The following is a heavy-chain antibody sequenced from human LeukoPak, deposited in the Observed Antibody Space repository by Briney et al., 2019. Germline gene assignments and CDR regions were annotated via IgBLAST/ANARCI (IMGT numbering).Heavy chain of an antibody. J-gene: IGHJ5*02. D-gene: IGHD6-6*01. V-gene: IGHV1-18*01. CDR3: ARTSIAARDSEFDP. Sequence: GASVKVSCKASGYTFSSYGISWVRQAPGQGLEWVGWISAYNGNTNYAQKLQGRVTMTTDTSTTTAYMELRSLRSDDTAVYYCARTSIAARDSEFDPWGQGTLVTVSS. CDR2: ISAYNGNT. CDR1: GYTFSSYG.